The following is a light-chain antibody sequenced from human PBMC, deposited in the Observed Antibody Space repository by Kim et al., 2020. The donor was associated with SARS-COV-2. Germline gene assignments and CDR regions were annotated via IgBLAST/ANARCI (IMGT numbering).Light chain of an antibody. CDR3: QQYGSSPRT. CDR1: QSVTSNY. Sequence: SPGERATLSCRASQSVTSNYLAWYQQTPGRAPRLLIYGASRRATAIPDRFSGSGSGTDFTLTISRLEPEDFAVYFCQQYGSSPRTFGQGTKVDIK. J-gene: IGKJ1*01. CDR2: GAS. V-gene: IGKV3-20*01.